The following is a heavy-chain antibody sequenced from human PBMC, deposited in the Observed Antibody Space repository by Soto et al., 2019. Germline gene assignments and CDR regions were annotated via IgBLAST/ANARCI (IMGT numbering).Heavy chain of an antibody. CDR2: INANSGGT. J-gene: IGHJ6*02. D-gene: IGHD1-26*01. CDR3: ARDGRRLVGEMDV. Sequence: QVQLVQSGAEVKKPGASVKISCKASGYTFTGYYMHWVRQAPGQGLEWMGWINANSGGTNYAQKFQGWVTMTRDTSISTAYMELSRLRSDDTAVYYCARDGRRLVGEMDVWGQGTTVTVSS. V-gene: IGHV1-2*04. CDR1: GYTFTGYY.